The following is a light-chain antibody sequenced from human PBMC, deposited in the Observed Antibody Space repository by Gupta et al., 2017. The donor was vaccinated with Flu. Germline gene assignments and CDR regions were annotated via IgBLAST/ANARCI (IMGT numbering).Light chain of an antibody. Sequence: EIVLTQSPGTLSLSPGERATLSCRASQSVMSNYLAWYQQKPGQAPRLLIYAASSRATGIPDRFSGSGSVRDFTLTISRVDPEDFAVYYCQQDGSTPLTFGPGTKVDI. CDR1: QSVMSNY. CDR3: QQDGSTPLT. V-gene: IGKV3-20*01. J-gene: IGKJ3*01. CDR2: AAS.